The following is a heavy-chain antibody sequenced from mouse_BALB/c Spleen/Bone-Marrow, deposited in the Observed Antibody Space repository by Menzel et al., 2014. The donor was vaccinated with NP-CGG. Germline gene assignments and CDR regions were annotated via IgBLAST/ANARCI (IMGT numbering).Heavy chain of an antibody. CDR3: TSMMTRGYYLDY. D-gene: IGHD2-4*01. Sequence: EVQGVESGGGLVKPGGSLKLSCAASGFTFSSYTMSWVRQTPEKRLEWVATISSGGSYTYYPDSVKGRFTISRDNAKNTLYRQMSSLKSEDTAMYYCTSMMTRGYYLDYWGQGTTLTVPS. J-gene: IGHJ2*01. V-gene: IGHV5-6-4*01. CDR1: GFTFSSYT. CDR2: ISSGGSYT.